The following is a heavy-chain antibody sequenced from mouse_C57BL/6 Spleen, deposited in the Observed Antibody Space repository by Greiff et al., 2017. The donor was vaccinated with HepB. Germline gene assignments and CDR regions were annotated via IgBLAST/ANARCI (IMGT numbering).Heavy chain of an antibody. D-gene: IGHD1-1*01. CDR1: GYTFTDYY. V-gene: IGHV1-19*01. Sequence: EVHLVESGPVLVKPGASVKMSCKASGYTFTDYYMNWVKQSHGKSLEWIGVINPYNGGTSYNQKFKGKATLTVDKSSSTAYMELNSLTSEDSAVYYCYYGSSSYYFDYWGQGTTLTVSS. J-gene: IGHJ2*01. CDR3: YYGSSSYYFDY. CDR2: INPYNGGT.